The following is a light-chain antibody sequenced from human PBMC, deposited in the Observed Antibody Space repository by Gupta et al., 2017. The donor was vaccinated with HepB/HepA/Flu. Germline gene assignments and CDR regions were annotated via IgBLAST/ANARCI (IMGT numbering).Light chain of an antibody. CDR1: QSVLYSSNNKNY. Sequence: VMTTSSVSLAVSVRETATSNCKSSQSVLYSSNNKNYLAWYQQKPGQPPKLLIYWASTRESGVPDRFSGSGSGTDFTLTISSLQAEDVAVYYCQQYYSTASTFGQGTKVEIK. CDR2: WAS. CDR3: QQYYSTAST. J-gene: IGKJ1*01. V-gene: IGKV4-1*01.